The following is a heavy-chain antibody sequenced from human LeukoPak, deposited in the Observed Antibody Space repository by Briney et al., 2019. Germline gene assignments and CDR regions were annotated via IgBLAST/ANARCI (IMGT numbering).Heavy chain of an antibody. Sequence: GGSLRLSCTVSGFPFSSYWMHWVRQAPGKELVWVSRLSSDGSTTSYADSVKSRFTISRDNAKNTLYLQMNSLRAEDTAIYYCSRVGTGTTRDYWGQGTLVTVSS. CDR1: GFPFSSYW. J-gene: IGHJ4*02. CDR2: LSSDGSTT. V-gene: IGHV3-74*01. CDR3: SRVGTGTTRDY. D-gene: IGHD1-14*01.